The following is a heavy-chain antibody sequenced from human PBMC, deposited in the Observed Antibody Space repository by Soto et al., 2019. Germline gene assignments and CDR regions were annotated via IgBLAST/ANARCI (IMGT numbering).Heavy chain of an antibody. CDR3: ARELPIGYCSGGSCKRWFDP. J-gene: IGHJ5*02. Sequence: SDALSLTCTVSGGSISSGGYYWSWIRQHPGKGLEWIGYIYYSGSTYYNPSLKSRVTISVDTSKNQFSLKLSSVTAADTAVYYCARELPIGYCSGGSCKRWFDPWGQGTLVTVSS. D-gene: IGHD2-15*01. CDR1: GGSISSGGYY. CDR2: IYYSGST. V-gene: IGHV4-31*03.